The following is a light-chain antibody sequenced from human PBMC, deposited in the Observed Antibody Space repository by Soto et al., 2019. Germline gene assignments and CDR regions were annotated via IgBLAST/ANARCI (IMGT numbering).Light chain of an antibody. V-gene: IGKV3-15*01. J-gene: IGKJ1*01. CDR1: QSISIN. CDR2: AAS. Sequence: EIVLTQSPATLSVSPGERATLSCRASQSISINLAWYQHKPGQAPRLLIYAASSRPTGVPARFSGSWSGTEFILTISSLQSEDFGVYYCQQNKGWPGTFGQGTKVDIK. CDR3: QQNKGWPGT.